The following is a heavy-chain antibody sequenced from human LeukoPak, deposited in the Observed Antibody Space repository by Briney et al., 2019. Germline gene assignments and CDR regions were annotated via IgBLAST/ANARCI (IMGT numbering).Heavy chain of an antibody. CDR1: GYTFTSYG. D-gene: IGHD6-13*01. CDR3: ARMYSCSWYYFDY. CDR2: ISPYNGNT. V-gene: IGHV1-18*01. J-gene: IGHJ4*02. Sequence: ASVKVSCKSSGYTFTSYGFSWVRQAPGQGLEWMGWISPYNGNTNYAQNLQGRVTMTTDTSTSTAYMELRSLRSDDTAVYYCARMYSCSWYYFDYWGQGTLVTVSS.